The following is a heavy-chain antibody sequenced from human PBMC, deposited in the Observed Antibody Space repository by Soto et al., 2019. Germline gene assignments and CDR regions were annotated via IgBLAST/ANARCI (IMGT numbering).Heavy chain of an antibody. CDR2: IWHDGSNK. V-gene: IGHV3-33*01. CDR1: GFTFSNYG. CDR3: ARPGVGEINDSFDI. Sequence: PGGSLRLSCAASGFTFSNYGMHWVRQAPGKGLEWVAVIWHDGSNKYYADSVKGRFTISRDNSKNTLYLQMNSLRVEDTALYYCARPGVGEINDSFDIWGQGTMVTVSS. D-gene: IGHD3-10*01. J-gene: IGHJ3*02.